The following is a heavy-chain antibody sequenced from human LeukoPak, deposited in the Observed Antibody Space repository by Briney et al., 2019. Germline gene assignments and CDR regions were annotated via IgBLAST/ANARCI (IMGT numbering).Heavy chain of an antibody. CDR2: IYYTGST. Sequence: SETLSLTCSVSGDSISSSYWSWIRQPPGKGLEWIGFIYYTGSTNYNPSLKSRVTISVDTSKNQFPLKLSSVTAADTAVYYCAQGSSNWANFDYWGQGTLVTVSS. CDR1: GDSISSSY. J-gene: IGHJ4*02. CDR3: AQGSSNWANFDY. D-gene: IGHD4-11*01. V-gene: IGHV4-59*01.